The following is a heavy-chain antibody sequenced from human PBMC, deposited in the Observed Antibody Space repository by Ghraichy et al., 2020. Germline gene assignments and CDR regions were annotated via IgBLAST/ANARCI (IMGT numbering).Heavy chain of an antibody. CDR2: ISSSGSTI. J-gene: IGHJ6*02. Sequence: GGSLRLSCAASGFTFSSYEMNWVRQAPGKGLEWVSYISSSGSTIYYADSVKGRFTISRDNAKNSLYLQMNSLRAEDTAVYYCARGPPPPDIYYYYYGMDVWGQGTTVTVSS. CDR3: ARGPPPPDIYYYYYGMDV. CDR1: GFTFSSYE. V-gene: IGHV3-48*03.